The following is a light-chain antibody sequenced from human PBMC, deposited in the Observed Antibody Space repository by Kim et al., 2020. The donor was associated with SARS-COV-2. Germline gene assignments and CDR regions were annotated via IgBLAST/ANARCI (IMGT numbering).Light chain of an antibody. J-gene: IGLJ2*01. Sequence: GQKATIPCSGSSANIGKNYVTRYHQLPGTAPKHHIYVNNKRPSGIPDRFSVSKSGTSAALGITGLQTGDEADFYCGTWDASLGGLVFGGGTPLTVL. CDR3: GTWDASLGGLV. V-gene: IGLV1-51*01. CDR1: SANIGKNY. CDR2: VNN.